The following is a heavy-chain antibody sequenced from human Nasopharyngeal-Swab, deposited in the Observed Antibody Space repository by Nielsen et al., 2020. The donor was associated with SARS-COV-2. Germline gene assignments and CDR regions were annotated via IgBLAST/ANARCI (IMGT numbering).Heavy chain of an antibody. CDR2: IRPIFGTA. CDR3: ARGLTTVTTYYYYGMDV. V-gene: IGHV1-69*01. J-gene: IGHJ6*02. D-gene: IGHD4-11*01. Sequence: WVRQAPGQGLEGMGGIRPIFGTANYAQKVQGRVTITADESTSTAYMELSSLRSEDTAVYYCARGLTTVTTYYYYGMDVWGQGTTVTVSS.